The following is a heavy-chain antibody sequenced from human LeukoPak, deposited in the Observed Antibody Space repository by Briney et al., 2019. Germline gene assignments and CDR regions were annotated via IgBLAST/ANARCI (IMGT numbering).Heavy chain of an antibody. D-gene: IGHD2-15*01. J-gene: IGHJ1*01. CDR1: GFTFSSYA. Sequence: GGSLRLSCAASGFTFSSYAMSWVRQAPGKGLAWVSAISGSGGSTYYADSVKGRFTISRDNSKNTLYLQMNSMRAEDTAVYYCAKFCSGGSCYSYFQHWGQGTLVTVSS. CDR2: ISGSGGST. CDR3: AKFCSGGSCYSYFQH. V-gene: IGHV3-23*01.